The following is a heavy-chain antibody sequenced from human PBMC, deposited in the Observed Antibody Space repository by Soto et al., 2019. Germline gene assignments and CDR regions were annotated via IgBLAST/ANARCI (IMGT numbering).Heavy chain of an antibody. CDR1: GFTFSSYA. Sequence: VQLLESGGGLVQPGGSLRLSCAASGFTFSSYAMSWVRQAPGKGLEWVSAISGSGGSTYYADSVKGRFTISRDNSKNTLDLQMNSLRAEDTAVYYCANSKLPYSSSPPPGYWGQGTLVTVSS. J-gene: IGHJ4*02. CDR2: ISGSGGST. D-gene: IGHD6-6*01. V-gene: IGHV3-23*01. CDR3: ANSKLPYSSSPPPGY.